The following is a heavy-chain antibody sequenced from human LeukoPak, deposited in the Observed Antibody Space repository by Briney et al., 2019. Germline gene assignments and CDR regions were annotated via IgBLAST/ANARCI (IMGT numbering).Heavy chain of an antibody. CDR2: IIPIFGTA. V-gene: IGHV1-69*06. CDR1: GGTLTRYA. CDR3: ARETPSSWHTSAFYDYYGMDV. Sequence: ASVKVSCKASGGTLTRYAISWVRQAPGKGLEWMGGIIPIFGTANYAQKFQGRVTITADKSTSTAYMELSSLRSEDTAVYYCARETPSSWHTSAFYDYYGMDVGGKGTTVTVS. D-gene: IGHD6-13*01. J-gene: IGHJ6*04.